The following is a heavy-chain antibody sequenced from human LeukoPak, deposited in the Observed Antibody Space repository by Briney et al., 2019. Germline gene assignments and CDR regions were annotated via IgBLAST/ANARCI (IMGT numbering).Heavy chain of an antibody. CDR1: GFTFSSYS. CDR3: ARAKGATYSFDY. Sequence: GGSLRLSCAASGFTFSSYSMNWVRQAPGKGLEWVSVIYSGGSTYYADSVKGRFTISRDNSKNTLYLQMNSLRAEDTAVYYCARAKGATYSFDYWGQGTLVTVSS. J-gene: IGHJ4*02. CDR2: IYSGGST. D-gene: IGHD1-26*01. V-gene: IGHV3-53*01.